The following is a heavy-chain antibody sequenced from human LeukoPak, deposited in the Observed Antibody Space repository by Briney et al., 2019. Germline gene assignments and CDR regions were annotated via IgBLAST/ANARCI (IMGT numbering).Heavy chain of an antibody. CDR2: INPNSGGT. Sequence: GASVKVSCKASGYTFTGYYMHWVRQAPGQGLEWMGWINPNSGGTNYAQKFQGRVTMTRDTSISTAYMELSRLRSDDTAVYYCSRADGSKRYFGYWGQGTLVTVSS. V-gene: IGHV1-2*02. D-gene: IGHD3-9*01. CDR1: GYTFTGYY. J-gene: IGHJ4*02. CDR3: SRADGSKRYFGY.